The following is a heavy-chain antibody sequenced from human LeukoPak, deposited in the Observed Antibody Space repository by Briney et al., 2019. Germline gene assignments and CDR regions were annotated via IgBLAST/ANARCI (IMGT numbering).Heavy chain of an antibody. CDR1: GFSFSNCA. CDR2: ISSNGGAT. Sequence: GGSLRLSCSASGFSFSNCAMHWVRQAPGKGLKYVSAISSNGGATYYADSVKGRFTISRDNSKNTLYLQMSSLRPDDTALYYCVKVRSHGFGSGEDYWGQGTLVTVSS. CDR3: VKVRSHGFGSGEDY. D-gene: IGHD5-18*01. J-gene: IGHJ4*02. V-gene: IGHV3-64D*06.